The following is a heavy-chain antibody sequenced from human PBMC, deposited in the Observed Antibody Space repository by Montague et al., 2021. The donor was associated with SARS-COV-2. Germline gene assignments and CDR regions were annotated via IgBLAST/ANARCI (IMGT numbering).Heavy chain of an antibody. CDR2: IYASGST. J-gene: IGHJ4*02. Sequence: SETLSLTCSISGVSITSYYWSWVRQPAGKGLEWIGHIYASGSTNYSPSRKSRVRLSIDNPKNQFSLKLESLTAADTAVYYCVRDGGNWYYFDYWGQGPLVTVSS. CDR1: GVSITSYY. D-gene: IGHD3-16*01. CDR3: VRDGGNWYYFDY. V-gene: IGHV4-4*07.